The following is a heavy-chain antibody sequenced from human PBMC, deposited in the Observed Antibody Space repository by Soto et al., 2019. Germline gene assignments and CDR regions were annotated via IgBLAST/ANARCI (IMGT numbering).Heavy chain of an antibody. CDR2: ISYSGTT. CDR3: ARASLLAGNLEPLRLDI. V-gene: IGHV4-31*03. D-gene: IGHD3-3*01. J-gene: IGHJ3*02. Sequence: CTVVDGSISSVAQYWSRKSQHPGKGLEFVGYISYSGTTYYNPSLKSRVTISVDTSKSQFSLRSGSVTAADTAVYYCARASLLAGNLEPLRLDIWGQGTMATVSS. CDR1: DGSISSVAQY.